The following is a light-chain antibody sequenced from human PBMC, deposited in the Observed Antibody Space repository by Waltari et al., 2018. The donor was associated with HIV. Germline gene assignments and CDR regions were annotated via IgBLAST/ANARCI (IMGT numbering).Light chain of an antibody. CDR2: DAN. J-gene: IGKJ5*01. Sequence: EIVLTQSPATLSLSPGERATLSCRASQSVSDYLAWYQQKPGQAPRLLIYDANNRATGIPARFSGSGSGTDFTLTISSLEPEDFAVYDCQHRSNWPPITFGQGTRLEIK. CDR3: QHRSNWPPIT. CDR1: QSVSDY. V-gene: IGKV3-11*01.